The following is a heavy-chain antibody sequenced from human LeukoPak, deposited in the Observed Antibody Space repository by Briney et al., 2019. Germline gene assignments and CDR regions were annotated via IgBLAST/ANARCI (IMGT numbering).Heavy chain of an antibody. D-gene: IGHD1-26*01. CDR3: ARRREGDSGIEY. CDR1: GYTFTPPS. J-gene: IGHJ4*02. Sequence: GEPLKISCQGFGYTFTPPSIGWVRPTPGKGLEWMGIIYPGDSGTRYSPSFQGQVTISADKSISTAYLQWSSLKASDTAMYYCARRREGDSGIEYWGQGTLVTVSS. CDR2: IYPGDSGT. V-gene: IGHV5-51*01.